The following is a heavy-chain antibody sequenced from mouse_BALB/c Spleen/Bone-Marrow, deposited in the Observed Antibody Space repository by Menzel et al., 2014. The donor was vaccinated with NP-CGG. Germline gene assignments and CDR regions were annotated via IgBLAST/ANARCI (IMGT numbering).Heavy chain of an antibody. CDR2: IYPGDGDT. CDR3: ASGSSSFAY. D-gene: IGHD1-1*01. CDR1: GYAFSSSW. V-gene: IGHV1-82*01. J-gene: IGHJ3*01. Sequence: VMLVESGPELVKPGASVKISCKASGYAFSSSWMNWAKQRPGQGLEWIGRIYPGDGDTNYNGKFKGKATLTADKSSSTAYMQLSSLTSVDSAVYFCASGSSSFAYWGQGTLVTVSA.